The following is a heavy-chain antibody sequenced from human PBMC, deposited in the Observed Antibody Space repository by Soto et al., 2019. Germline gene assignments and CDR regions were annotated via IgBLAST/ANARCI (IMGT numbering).Heavy chain of an antibody. CDR1: GFTVSNNY. J-gene: IGHJ6*04. V-gene: IGHV3-66*01. CDR3: ARDPGVNWA. CDR2: MYSGGGT. Sequence: EVQLVESGGGLVQPGGSLRLSCVASGFTVSNNYMTWVRQAPGKGLEWVSNMYSGGGTYYTDSVKGRFTISRDSSTNTXXXXXXXXXXXXXAVYYCARDPGVNWAWGKGTTVTVSS. D-gene: IGHD2-21*01.